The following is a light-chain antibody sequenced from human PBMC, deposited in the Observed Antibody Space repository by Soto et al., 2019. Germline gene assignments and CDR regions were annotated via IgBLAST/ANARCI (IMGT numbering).Light chain of an antibody. Sequence: QSALTQPASVSGSPGQSISISCTGTSSDVGGYDYVSWYQQLPGKAPKLLIYDVNNRPSGVSHRFSGSKSGNTASLTISGLQAEDEADYYCSLYTASSTFVFGTGTKLTVL. J-gene: IGLJ1*01. CDR1: SSDVGGYDY. V-gene: IGLV2-14*01. CDR3: SLYTASSTFV. CDR2: DVN.